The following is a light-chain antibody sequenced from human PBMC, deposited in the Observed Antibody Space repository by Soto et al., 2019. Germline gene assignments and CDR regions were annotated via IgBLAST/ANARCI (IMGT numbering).Light chain of an antibody. CDR1: QRVSSN. V-gene: IGKV3-15*01. J-gene: IGKJ1*01. CDR2: GAS. Sequence: EIVMTQSPVTLPVSPGETATLSCRASQRVSSNLAWYQQRPGQAPRLLIYGASTRANGTPARFSGSGSGTEFTLSITSLQFEDFAVYYCQQYHDWPRTFGQGTKGDIK. CDR3: QQYHDWPRT.